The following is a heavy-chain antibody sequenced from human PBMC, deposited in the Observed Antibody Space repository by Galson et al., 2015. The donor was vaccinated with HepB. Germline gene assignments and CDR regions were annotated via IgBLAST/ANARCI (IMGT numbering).Heavy chain of an antibody. CDR1: GFTFSSYG. Sequence: SLRLSCAASGFTFSSYGMHWVRQAPGKGLEWVAFIRYDGSNKYYADSVKGRFTISRDNSKNTLYLQMNSLRAEDTAVYYCAKVAPFLTSSGLSGFDYWGQGTLVTVSS. CDR2: IRYDGSNK. V-gene: IGHV3-30*02. D-gene: IGHD6-19*01. J-gene: IGHJ4*02. CDR3: AKVAPFLTSSGLSGFDY.